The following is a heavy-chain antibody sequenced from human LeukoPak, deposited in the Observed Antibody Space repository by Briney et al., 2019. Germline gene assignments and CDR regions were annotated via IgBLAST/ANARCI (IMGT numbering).Heavy chain of an antibody. CDR1: GYTFTGYY. Sequence: ASVKVSCKASGYTFTGYYMHWVRQASGQGLEWMGWINPNSGGTNYAQKFQGRVTMTRDTSISTAYMELSRLRSDDTAVYYCARAMYYDILTGYHSFDYWGQGTLVTVSS. V-gene: IGHV1-2*02. D-gene: IGHD3-9*01. J-gene: IGHJ4*02. CDR3: ARAMYYDILTGYHSFDY. CDR2: INPNSGGT.